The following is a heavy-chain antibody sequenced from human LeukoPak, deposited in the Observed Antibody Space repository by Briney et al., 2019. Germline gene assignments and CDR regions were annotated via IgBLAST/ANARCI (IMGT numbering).Heavy chain of an antibody. CDR2: IYHTGST. D-gene: IGHD4/OR15-4a*01. J-gene: IGHJ6*02. CDR1: GDSISSSY. CDR3: ARGANFYYYGMDV. Sequence: SETLSLTCTVSGDSISSSYWSWIRQPPGKGLEWIGYIYHTGSTNSNPSLKSRVTISVDTSKNQFTLNLRSVTAADTAVYYCARGANFYYYGMDVWGQGTTVTVSS. V-gene: IGHV4-59*01.